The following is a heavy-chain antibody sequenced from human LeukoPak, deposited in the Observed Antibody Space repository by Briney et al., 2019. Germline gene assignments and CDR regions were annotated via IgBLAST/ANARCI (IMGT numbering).Heavy chain of an antibody. Sequence: ASVKVSCKVSGYTLTELSMHWVRQAPGKGLEWMGGFDPEDGETIYAQKFQGRVTMTEDTSTDTAYMELSSLRSEDTAVYYCATGTITMVRGVIKPKYYYYYYGVDVWGKGTTVTVSS. J-gene: IGHJ6*04. V-gene: IGHV1-24*01. D-gene: IGHD3-10*01. CDR2: FDPEDGET. CDR1: GYTLTELS. CDR3: ATGTITMVRGVIKPKYYYYYYGVDV.